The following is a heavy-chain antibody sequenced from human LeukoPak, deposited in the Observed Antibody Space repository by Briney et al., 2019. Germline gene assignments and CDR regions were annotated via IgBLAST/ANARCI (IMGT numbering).Heavy chain of an antibody. Sequence: VKPSETLSLTCIVSGGSISSYYWSWIRQPPGKGLEWTGFIEYSGSTVYNPSLKSRVTISVDTSKSQFSLKLTSVTAADTAVYYCAGESAISRIFGVVVRIYGMDVWGQGTTVTVSS. CDR3: AGESAISRIFGVVVRIYGMDV. V-gene: IGHV4-59*01. D-gene: IGHD3-3*01. CDR1: GGSISSYY. J-gene: IGHJ6*02. CDR2: IEYSGST.